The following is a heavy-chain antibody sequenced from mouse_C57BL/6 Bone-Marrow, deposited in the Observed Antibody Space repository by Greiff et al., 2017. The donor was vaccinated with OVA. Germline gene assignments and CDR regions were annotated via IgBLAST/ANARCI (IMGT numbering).Heavy chain of an antibody. D-gene: IGHD2-10*01. V-gene: IGHV1-26*01. J-gene: IGHJ3*01. CDR3: ASPYRFAY. Sequence: EVQLQQSGPELVKPGASVKISCKASGYTFTDYYMNWVKQSHGKSLEWIGDINPNNGGTSYNQKFKGKATLTVDKSSSTAYMELRSLTSEDSAVYYGASPYRFAYWGQGTLVTVSA. CDR2: INPNNGGT. CDR1: GYTFTDYY.